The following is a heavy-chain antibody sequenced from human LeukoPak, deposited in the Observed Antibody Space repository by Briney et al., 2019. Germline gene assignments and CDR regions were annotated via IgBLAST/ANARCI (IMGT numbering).Heavy chain of an antibody. CDR2: VSSSGTT. V-gene: IGHV4-61*02. Sequence: SETLSLTCTVSGGSISSGTYYWTWIRQPAGKGLEWIGRVSSSGTTNYNPYNPSLKSRVTTSVDTSKNQFSLELSSVTAADTAVYYCARGDYYYYMDVWGTGTTVTVSS. CDR1: GGSISSGTYY. CDR3: ARGDYYYYMDV. J-gene: IGHJ6*03.